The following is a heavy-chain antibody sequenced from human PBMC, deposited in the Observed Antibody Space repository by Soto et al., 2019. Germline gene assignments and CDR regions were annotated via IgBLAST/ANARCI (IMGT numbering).Heavy chain of an antibody. D-gene: IGHD1-26*01. J-gene: IGHJ6*02. CDR2: ISTYNGDT. CDR1: GYTFTTSG. CDR3: PRQGSWPYYYYGLDV. Sequence: QVQLVQSGPEVRKPGASVKVSCEASGYTFTTSGISWVRQVPGQGLEWMGWISTYNGDTNSAQNFQGRVLMTADTSTGTAYMELMSLKSDDTAVYYCPRQGSWPYYYYGLDVWGQGTIVTVSS. V-gene: IGHV1-18*01.